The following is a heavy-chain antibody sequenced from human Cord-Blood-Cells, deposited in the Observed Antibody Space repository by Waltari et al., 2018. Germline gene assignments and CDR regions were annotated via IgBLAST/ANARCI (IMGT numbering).Heavy chain of an antibody. D-gene: IGHD2-21*01. CDR1: GFTFSRYW. CDR3: ARGLAGDDAFDI. J-gene: IGHJ3*02. Sequence: EVQLVESGGGLVQPGGSLRLSCAASGFTFSRYWMSWVRQAPGKGLEWVANIKQDGSEKYYVDSVNGRFTISRDNAKNSLYLQMNSLRAEDTAVYYCARGLAGDDAFDIWGQGTMVTVSS. V-gene: IGHV3-7*01. CDR2: IKQDGSEK.